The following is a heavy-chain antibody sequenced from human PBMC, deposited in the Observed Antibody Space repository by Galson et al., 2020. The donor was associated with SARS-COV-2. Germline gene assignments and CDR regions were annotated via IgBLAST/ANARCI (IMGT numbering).Heavy chain of an antibody. J-gene: IGHJ6*03. CDR1: GFTFSTYW. V-gene: IGHV3-74*01. Sequence: ALHGESLKISCAASGFTFSTYWMHWVRQAPGKGLVWVSRIHRDGSTTTYADSVQGRFTISRDNAKNTLYLQMSSLRAEDAAVYYCARESAVQGGYYMVVWGKGTTVTVSS. D-gene: IGHD3-10*01. CDR3: ARESAVQGGYYMVV. CDR2: IHRDGSTT.